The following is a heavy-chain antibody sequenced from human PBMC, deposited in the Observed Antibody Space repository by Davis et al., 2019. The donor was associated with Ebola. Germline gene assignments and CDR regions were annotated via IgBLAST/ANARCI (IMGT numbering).Heavy chain of an antibody. CDR2: INPSGGST. D-gene: IGHD3-16*01. V-gene: IGHV1-46*01. CDR1: GHTFTGYY. J-gene: IGHJ4*02. CDR3: ARVRLRRQFDY. Sequence: ASVKVSCKASGHTFTGYYMHWVRQAPGQGLEWMGIINPSGGSTSYAQKFQGRVTMTRDTSTSTAYMELRSLRSDDTAVYYCARVRLRRQFDYWGQGTLVTVSS.